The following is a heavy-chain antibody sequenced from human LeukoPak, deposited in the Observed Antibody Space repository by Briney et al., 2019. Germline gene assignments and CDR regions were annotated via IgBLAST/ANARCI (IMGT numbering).Heavy chain of an antibody. CDR3: AKVRDSGSYTYYSFGMDV. V-gene: IGHV3-23*01. CDR1: GFSFESYS. D-gene: IGHD1-26*01. Sequence: GGSLRLSCATSGFSFESYSMSWVRQAPGKGLEWVSVISGNGGSTYYADSVKGRFTISRDNSKNTLYLQMNSLRAEDTAVYYCAKVRDSGSYTYYSFGMDVWGQGTTATVSS. CDR2: ISGNGGST. J-gene: IGHJ6*02.